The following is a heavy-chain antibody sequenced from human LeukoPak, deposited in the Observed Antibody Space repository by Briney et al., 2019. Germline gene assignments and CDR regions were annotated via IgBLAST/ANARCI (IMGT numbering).Heavy chain of an antibody. CDR3: ARVLTGSWDWFDP. J-gene: IGHJ5*02. V-gene: IGHV3-74*01. CDR2: INSDGSRT. D-gene: IGHD2-8*02. CDR1: KFSFSSYW. Sequence: PGGSLRLFCAASKFSFSSYWMHWVRQAPGKGLVWVSRINSDGSRTNYADSVKGRFTISRDNAKNTLYLQMSSLRAEDTAVYYCARVLTGSWDWFDPWGQGTLVTVSS.